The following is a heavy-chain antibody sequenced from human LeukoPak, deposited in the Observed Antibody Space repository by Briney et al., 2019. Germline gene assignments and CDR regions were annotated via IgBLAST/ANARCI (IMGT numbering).Heavy chain of an antibody. CDR3: VSDHARRHVWGSYRYRPIDY. J-gene: IGHJ4*02. CDR1: GFTFSSYA. Sequence: GSLRLSCSTPGFTFSSYAMHWVRQAPGKGLEYVSAISSNWGSTYYADSVKGRFTISKDNSKNTLYLQMNSLKTQETAVYYCVSDHARRHVWGSYRYRPIDYWGQGTLVTVSS. CDR2: ISSNWGST. D-gene: IGHD3-16*02. V-gene: IGHV3-64D*09.